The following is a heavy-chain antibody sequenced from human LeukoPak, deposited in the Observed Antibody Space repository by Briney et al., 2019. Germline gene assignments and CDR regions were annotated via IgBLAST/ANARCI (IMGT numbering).Heavy chain of an antibody. Sequence: SVMVSCKASGYTFTDYYIHWVRQAPGQGFEWMGWINPNSGDRNYAQRFQDRVTLTRDTSISTAYMELTNLRTDDTAIYYCARPNGDFYNWFDPWGQGTLVTVSS. CDR1: GYTFTDYY. CDR3: ARPNGDFYNWFDP. V-gene: IGHV1-2*02. D-gene: IGHD2-21*02. J-gene: IGHJ5*02. CDR2: INPNSGDR.